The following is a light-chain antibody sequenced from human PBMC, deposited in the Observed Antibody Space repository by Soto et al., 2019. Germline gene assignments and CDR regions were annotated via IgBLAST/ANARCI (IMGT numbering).Light chain of an antibody. CDR2: GAS. Sequence: EIVLTQSPGTLSLSPGERATLSCRASQSVSSSYLAWYQQKPGQAPRLLIYGASSRATGIPDRFSGSGSGTDFTLTISRMEPEDFAVYYCQQYCSSVYTFGQGNKLEIK. J-gene: IGKJ2*01. CDR1: QSVSSSY. CDR3: QQYCSSVYT. V-gene: IGKV3-20*01.